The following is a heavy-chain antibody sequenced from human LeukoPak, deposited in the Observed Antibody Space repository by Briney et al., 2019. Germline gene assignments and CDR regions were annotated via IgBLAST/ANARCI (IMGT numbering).Heavy chain of an antibody. D-gene: IGHD3-3*01. J-gene: IGHJ6*02. CDR2: ISYDGSNK. Sequence: GGSLRLSCAASGFTFSSYGMHWVRQAPGKGLEWVAVISYDGSNKYYADSVKGRFTISRDNSKNTLYLQMNSLRAEDTAVYYCAKDWLGRYDFWSGYAPASYGMDVWGQGTTVTVSS. CDR3: AKDWLGRYDFWSGYAPASYGMDV. CDR1: GFTFSSYG. V-gene: IGHV3-30*18.